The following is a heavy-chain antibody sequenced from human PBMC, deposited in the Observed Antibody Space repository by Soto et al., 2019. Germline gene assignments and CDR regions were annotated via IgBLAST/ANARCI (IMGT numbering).Heavy chain of an antibody. J-gene: IGHJ6*02. D-gene: IGHD3-16*01. CDR2: ISPYSGNT. CDR3: AMVDNYVTPTPQDV. V-gene: IGHV1-18*01. Sequence: QVQLVQSGDEVRKPGSSVKVSGKASGNIFVNFGLAGVGQPLDQGLECMGWISPYSGNTHYASKVQGRLTMTTDTSTSTAYMDLGSLTSDDTAVYYCAMVDNYVTPTPQDVWGQGTTVTVSS. CDR1: GNIFVNFG.